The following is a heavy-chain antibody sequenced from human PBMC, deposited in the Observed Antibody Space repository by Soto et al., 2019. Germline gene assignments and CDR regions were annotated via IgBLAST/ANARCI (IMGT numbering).Heavy chain of an antibody. D-gene: IGHD1-26*01. CDR2: IKQDGSEK. CDR3: VRGLFTGSPHFFY. V-gene: IGHV3-7*03. CDR1: GFTFSSYW. J-gene: IGHJ4*02. Sequence: HPGGSLRLSCAASGFTFSSYWMSWVRQAPGKGLEWVANIKQDGSEKYYVDSVKGRFTISRDNAKNSLYLHMNGLRVEDTAVYYCVRGLFTGSPHFFYWGQGTLVTVSS.